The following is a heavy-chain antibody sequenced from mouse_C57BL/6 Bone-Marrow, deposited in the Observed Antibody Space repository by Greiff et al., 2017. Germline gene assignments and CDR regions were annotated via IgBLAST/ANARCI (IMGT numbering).Heavy chain of an antibody. CDR1: GYTFTSYW. D-gene: IGHD2-12*01. J-gene: IGHJ2*01. CDR2: IDPSDSYT. CDR3: ARRRPGLFDY. Sequence: QVQLQQPGAELVMPGASVKLSCKASGYTFTSYWMHWVKQRPGQGLEWIGAIDPSDSYTNYNQQFKGKSTFTVDKSSSQDYLQLSSLTSEDSAFYYCARRRPGLFDYWGQGTTLTVSS. V-gene: IGHV1-69*01.